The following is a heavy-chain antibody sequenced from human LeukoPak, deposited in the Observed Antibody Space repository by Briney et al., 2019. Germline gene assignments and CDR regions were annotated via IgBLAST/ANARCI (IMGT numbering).Heavy chain of an antibody. J-gene: IGHJ6*03. V-gene: IGHV4-59*01. D-gene: IGHD3-22*01. CDR3: TRGSIAYYYMDV. Sequence: SQTLSLTCTVSGASICSYYWSWVRHPPGEGLEWLGNIFYTGSTNYNPSLKSRVTISVETSKNQSSWKLTSVTAAAPAVYYCTRGSIAYYYMDVWGKGTTVTISS. CDR1: GASICSYY. CDR2: IFYTGST.